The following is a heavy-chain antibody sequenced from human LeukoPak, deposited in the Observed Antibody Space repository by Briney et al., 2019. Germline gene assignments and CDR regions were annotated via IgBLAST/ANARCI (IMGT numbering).Heavy chain of an antibody. CDR2: IKEDGSAT. D-gene: IGHD3-10*01. Sequence: GGSLRLSCVASGFIFGSYWMSWVRQAPGRGLEWVANIKEDGSATYYVDSVKGRFTISRDNAKNSLYLQMNSLRAEDTAVYYCARVQLLWFGETPSFDYWGQGILVTVSS. CDR3: ARVQLLWFGETPSFDY. J-gene: IGHJ4*02. CDR1: GFIFGSYW. V-gene: IGHV3-7*01.